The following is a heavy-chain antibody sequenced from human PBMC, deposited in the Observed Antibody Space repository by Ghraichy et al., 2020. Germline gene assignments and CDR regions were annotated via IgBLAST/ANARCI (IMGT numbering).Heavy chain of an antibody. CDR2: IYYSGST. D-gene: IGHD3-10*01. Sequence: SETLSLTCTVSGGSISSGGYYWSWIRQHPGKGLEWIGYIYYSGSTYYNPSLKSRVTISVDTSKNQFSLKLSSVTAADTAVYYCARGRTYYYGSGTEGAFDYWGQGTLVTVSS. V-gene: IGHV4-31*03. J-gene: IGHJ4*02. CDR1: GGSISSGGYY. CDR3: ARGRTYYYGSGTEGAFDY.